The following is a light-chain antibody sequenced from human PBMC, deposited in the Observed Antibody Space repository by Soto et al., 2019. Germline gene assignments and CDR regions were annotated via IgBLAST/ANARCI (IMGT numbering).Light chain of an antibody. CDR1: QSVKTF. J-gene: IGKJ4*01. CDR3: QKYRSPPPN. V-gene: IGKV3-20*01. Sequence: EIVLTHSPATLSFSPLEIATLSFRASQSVKTFLVLYQQKPGQAPRLLIYGATSRATGIPGRFSGSGSGTDFTLTVSGLEPEDFAVYYCQKYRSPPPNFGGGTKVDIK. CDR2: GAT.